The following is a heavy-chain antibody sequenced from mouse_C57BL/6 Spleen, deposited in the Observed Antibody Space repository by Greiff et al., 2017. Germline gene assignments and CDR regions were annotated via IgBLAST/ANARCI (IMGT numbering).Heavy chain of an antibody. J-gene: IGHJ1*03. CDR2: INYDGSST. V-gene: IGHV5-16*01. Sequence: EVQVVESEGGLVQPGSSMKLSCTASGFTFSDYYMAWVRQVPEKGLEWVANINYDGSSTYYLDSLKSRFIISRDNAKNILYLQMSSLKSEDTATDYCAREYYGSSWYFDVWGTGTTVTVSS. D-gene: IGHD1-1*01. CDR3: AREYYGSSWYFDV. CDR1: GFTFSDYY.